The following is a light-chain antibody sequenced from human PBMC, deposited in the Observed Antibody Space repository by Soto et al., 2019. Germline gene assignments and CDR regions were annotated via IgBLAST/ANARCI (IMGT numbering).Light chain of an antibody. Sequence: DIQMPQSPSSLSASVGDRVTITCQASQDINKYLNWYQQKPGKAPKLLIYDASNLETGVPSRFSGGGSGTHFTFTISSLQAEDLATYYCQQYDILHRTFGQGTKVDIK. V-gene: IGKV1-33*01. CDR1: QDINKY. CDR2: DAS. CDR3: QQYDILHRT. J-gene: IGKJ2*02.